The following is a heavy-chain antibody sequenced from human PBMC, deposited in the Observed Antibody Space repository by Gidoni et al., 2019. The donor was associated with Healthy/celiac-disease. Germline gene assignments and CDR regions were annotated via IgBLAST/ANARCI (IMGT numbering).Heavy chain of an antibody. CDR2: ISYDGSNK. CDR1: GFTFSSYG. Sequence: QVQLVESGGGVVQPGGSLRLSCAASGFTFSSYGMHWVRQAPGKGLEWVAVISYDGSNKYYADSVKGRFTISRDNSKNTLYLQMNSLRAEDTAVYYCAKAGIAAAGHWGQGTLVTVSS. D-gene: IGHD6-13*01. J-gene: IGHJ4*02. CDR3: AKAGIAAAGH. V-gene: IGHV3-30*18.